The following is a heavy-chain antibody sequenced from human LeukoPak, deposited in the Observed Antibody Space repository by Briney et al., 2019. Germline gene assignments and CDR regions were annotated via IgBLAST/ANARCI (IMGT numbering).Heavy chain of an antibody. V-gene: IGHV1-2*04. CDR1: GYTFTSYY. CDR3: ARGGIARELPYYFDY. Sequence: GASVKVSCKASGYTFTSYYMHWVRQAPGQGLEWMGWINPNSGGTNYAQKFQGWVTMTRDTSISTAYMELSRLRSDDTAVYYCARGGIARELPYYFDYWGQGTLVTVSS. D-gene: IGHD1-26*01. CDR2: INPNSGGT. J-gene: IGHJ4*02.